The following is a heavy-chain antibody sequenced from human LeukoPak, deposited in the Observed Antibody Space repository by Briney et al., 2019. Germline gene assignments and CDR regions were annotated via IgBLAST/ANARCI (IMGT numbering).Heavy chain of an antibody. CDR2: INHSGST. CDR1: GGSFSGYY. J-gene: IGHJ4*02. D-gene: IGHD3-16*02. V-gene: IGHV4-34*01. Sequence: SETLSLTCAVYGGSFSGYYWSWIRQPPGKGLEWLGEINHSGSTNYNPSLKSRVTISVDTSKSQFSLKLSSVTAADTAVYYCARGGSYVDYIWGSYRYSGGVTTDYWGQGTLVTVSS. CDR3: ARGGSYVDYIWGSYRYSGGVTTDY.